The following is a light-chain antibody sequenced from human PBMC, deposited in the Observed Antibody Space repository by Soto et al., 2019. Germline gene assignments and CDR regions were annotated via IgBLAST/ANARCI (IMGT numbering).Light chain of an antibody. CDR1: QSVSSSY. Sequence: EIVLTQSPGTLSLSPGERATLSCRASQSVSSSYLALYQQKPGQAPRLLIYGASSRATGIPDRFSGSESGTDFTLTISRLEPEDFAVYYCQQYGSSPKYTFGQGTKLEIK. J-gene: IGKJ2*01. CDR3: QQYGSSPKYT. CDR2: GAS. V-gene: IGKV3-20*01.